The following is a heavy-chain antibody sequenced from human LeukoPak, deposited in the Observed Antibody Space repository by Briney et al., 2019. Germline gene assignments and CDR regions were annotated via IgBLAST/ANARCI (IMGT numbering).Heavy chain of an antibody. CDR2: INHSGST. CDR3: ARATKRQLLGAFDI. V-gene: IGHV4-34*01. J-gene: IGHJ3*02. D-gene: IGHD1-1*01. Sequence: SETLSLTCTVYGGSFSGYYWSWIRQPPGKGLEWIGEINHSGSTNYNPSLKSRVTISVDTSKNQFSLKLSSVTAADTAVYYCARATKRQLLGAFDIWGQGTMVTVSS. CDR1: GGSFSGYY.